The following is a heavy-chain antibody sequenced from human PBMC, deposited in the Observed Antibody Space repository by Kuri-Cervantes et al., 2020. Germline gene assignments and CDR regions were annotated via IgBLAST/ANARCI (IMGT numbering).Heavy chain of an antibody. CDR3: AREDYDFWSGYRYYGMDV. CDR1: GFTVSSNY. Sequence: GGSLRLSCAASGFTVSSNYMSWVRQAPGKGLEWVSVIYSGGSTYYADSVKGRFTISRDNSKNTLYPQMNSLRAEDTAVYYCAREDYDFWSGYRYYGMDVWGQGTTVTVSS. CDR2: IYSGGST. J-gene: IGHJ6*02. V-gene: IGHV3-66*01. D-gene: IGHD3-3*01.